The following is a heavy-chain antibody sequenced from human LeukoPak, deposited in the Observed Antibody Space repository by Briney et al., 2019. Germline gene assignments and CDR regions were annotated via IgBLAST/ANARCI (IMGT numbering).Heavy chain of an antibody. CDR1: GGSTSSGGYY. CDR3: ARDRGDYGKYAFDI. J-gene: IGHJ3*02. V-gene: IGHV4-31*03. CDR2: IYYSGST. Sequence: SETLSLTCTVSGGSTSSGGYYWSWIRQHPGTGLEWIGYIYYSGSTYYSPSLKSRVTISVDTSKNQFSLKLSSVTAADTAVYYCARDRGDYGKYAFDIWGQGTMVTVSS. D-gene: IGHD4-17*01.